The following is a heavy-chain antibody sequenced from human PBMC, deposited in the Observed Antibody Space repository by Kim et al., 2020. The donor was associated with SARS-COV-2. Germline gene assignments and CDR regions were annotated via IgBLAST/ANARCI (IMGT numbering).Heavy chain of an antibody. Sequence: SETLSLTCAVYGGSFSGYYWSWIRQPPGKGLEWIGEINHSGSTNYNPSLKSRVTISVDTSKNQFSLKLSSVTAADTAVYYCARSLKETGDGDYWGQGTLGTVSS. V-gene: IGHV4-34*01. CDR3: ARSLKETGDGDY. CDR2: INHSGST. D-gene: IGHD7-27*01. CDR1: GGSFSGYY. J-gene: IGHJ4*02.